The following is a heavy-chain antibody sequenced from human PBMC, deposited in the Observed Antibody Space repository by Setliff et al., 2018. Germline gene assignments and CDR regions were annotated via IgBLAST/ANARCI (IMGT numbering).Heavy chain of an antibody. Sequence: GASVKVSCKASGYTFTDYYMHWVQQAPGKGLEWMGRVDPEDGETIYAEKFQGRVTITADTSTDTAYMELSSLRSEDTAVYYCARPIWFGEDWFDPWGQGTLVTVSS. CDR2: VDPEDGET. V-gene: IGHV1-69-2*01. CDR3: ARPIWFGEDWFDP. J-gene: IGHJ5*02. CDR1: GYTFTDYY. D-gene: IGHD3-10*01.